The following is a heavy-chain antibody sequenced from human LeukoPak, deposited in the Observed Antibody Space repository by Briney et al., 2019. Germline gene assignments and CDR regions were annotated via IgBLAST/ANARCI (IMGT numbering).Heavy chain of an antibody. CDR2: INNNGGST. CDR1: GFTFSTYA. J-gene: IGHJ4*02. CDR3: VRGLGYCTGGTCYALDY. V-gene: IGHV3-64D*06. Sequence: PGGSLRLSCSASGFTFSTYAMHWVRQAPGKGLEYVSAINNNGGSTYYADSVKGRFTISRDNSKSTLYLQMSSLRAEDTAVYYCVRGLGYCTGGTCYALDYWGQGTLVTVSS. D-gene: IGHD2-15*01.